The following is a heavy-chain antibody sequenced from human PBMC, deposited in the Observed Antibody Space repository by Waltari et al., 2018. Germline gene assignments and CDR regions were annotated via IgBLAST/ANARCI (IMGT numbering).Heavy chain of an antibody. V-gene: IGHV4-59*01. Sequence: QVQLQESGPGLVKPSETLSLTCTVSGGSISRYYWRWIRQPPGKGLEWIGYIYYSGSTNYNPSLKSRVTISVDTSKNQFSLKLSSVTAADTAVYYCARGQYYGSGRYFFDYWGQGTLVTVSS. CDR1: GGSISRYY. CDR2: IYYSGST. D-gene: IGHD3-10*01. J-gene: IGHJ4*02. CDR3: ARGQYYGSGRYFFDY.